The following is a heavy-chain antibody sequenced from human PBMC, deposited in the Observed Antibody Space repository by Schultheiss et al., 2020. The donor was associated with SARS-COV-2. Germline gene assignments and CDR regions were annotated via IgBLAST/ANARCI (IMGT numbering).Heavy chain of an antibody. CDR2: IIPIFGTA. CDR3: ARSRLPYYDSSGYNDAFDI. Sequence: SVKVSCKASGGTFSSYAISWVRQAPGQGLEWMGGIIPIFGTANYAQKFQGRVTITADESTSTAYMELSSLRSEDTAVYYCARSRLPYYDSSGYNDAFDIWGQGTMVTVSS. D-gene: IGHD3-22*01. CDR1: GGTFSSYA. J-gene: IGHJ3*02. V-gene: IGHV1-69*13.